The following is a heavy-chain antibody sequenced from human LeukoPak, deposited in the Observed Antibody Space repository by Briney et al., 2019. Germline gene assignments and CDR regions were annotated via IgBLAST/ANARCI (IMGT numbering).Heavy chain of an antibody. Sequence: SETLSLTCAVYGGSFSGYYWSWIRQPPGKGLEWIGEINHSGSTNYNPSLRGRVTISVDTSKNQFSLKLTSVTAADTAVYYCARQNPAAAGQGLDFWGQGALVTVSS. D-gene: IGHD6-13*01. J-gene: IGHJ4*02. CDR1: GGSFSGYY. CDR3: ARQNPAAAGQGLDF. CDR2: INHSGST. V-gene: IGHV4-34*01.